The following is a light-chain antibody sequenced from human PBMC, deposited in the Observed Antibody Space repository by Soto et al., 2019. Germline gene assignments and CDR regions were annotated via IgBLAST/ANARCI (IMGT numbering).Light chain of an antibody. V-gene: IGLV2-14*01. CDR1: SSDVGGYNY. CDR3: SSYTSSSTVA. J-gene: IGLJ2*01. Sequence: QSALTQPASVSGTPGQSITISCTGTSSDVGGYNYVSWYQQHPGKAPKLMIYDVSNRPSGVSNRFSDSKSGNTASLTISGLQAEDEADYYCSSYTSSSTVAFGGGTKLTVL. CDR2: DVS.